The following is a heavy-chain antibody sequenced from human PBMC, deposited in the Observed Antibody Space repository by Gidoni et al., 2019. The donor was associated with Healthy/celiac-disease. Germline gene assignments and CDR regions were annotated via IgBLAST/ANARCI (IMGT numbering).Heavy chain of an antibody. D-gene: IGHD6-6*01. V-gene: IGHV2-5*02. Sequence: QITLKESGPTLVKPTQPLTLTCTCAGFSLSTSGVGVSWLRQPPGTALGWLALISWAADKRYTPSLQSRLTSTKDTSKTPVVLTMTTMAPVDTATYYCPHIDETSEQLADDAFDIWGQGTMVTVSS. CDR3: PHIDETSEQLADDAFDI. CDR1: GFSLSTSGVG. J-gene: IGHJ3*02. CDR2: ISWAADK.